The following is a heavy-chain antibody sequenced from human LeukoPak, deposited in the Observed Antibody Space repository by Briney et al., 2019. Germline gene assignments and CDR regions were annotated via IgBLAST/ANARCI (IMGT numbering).Heavy chain of an antibody. D-gene: IGHD3-22*01. J-gene: IGHJ4*02. CDR2: ISWNSGSI. CDR1: GFTFDDYA. V-gene: IGHV3-9*01. Sequence: GGSLRLSCAASGFTFDDYAMHWVRQAPGKGLEWVSGISWNSGSIGYADSVKGRITVSRDNSKNTLFLQMNSLGVEDTAVYYCARDERGYYDSSGFFGAIDYWGQGTLVTVSS. CDR3: ARDERGYYDSSGFFGAIDY.